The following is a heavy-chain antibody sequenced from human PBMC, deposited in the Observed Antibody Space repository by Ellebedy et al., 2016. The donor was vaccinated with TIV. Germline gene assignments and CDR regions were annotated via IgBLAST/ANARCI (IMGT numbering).Heavy chain of an antibody. V-gene: IGHV3-7*01. CDR2: IRQEGDEI. J-gene: IGHJ5*02. Sequence: GESLKISCAASGFNFRSYWMTWVRQAPGKGLEWVAKIRQEGDEIYYVESVKGRFTISRDNAKNSLLLQMNRLRVQDTAVYYCARRASYGDYTVQVNPWFDPWGQGTLVTVSS. CDR1: GFNFRSYW. CDR3: ARRASYGDYTVQVNPWFDP. D-gene: IGHD4-17*01.